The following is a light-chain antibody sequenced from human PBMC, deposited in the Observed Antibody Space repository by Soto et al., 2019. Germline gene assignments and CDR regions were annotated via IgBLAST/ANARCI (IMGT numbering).Light chain of an antibody. CDR3: QTWGTGIQGV. CDR2: LNSDGSH. CDR1: SGHSSYA. Sequence: QSVLTQSPSASASLGASVKLTCTLSSGHSSYAIAWHQQQPEKGPRYLMKLNSDGSHSKWDGIPDRFSGSSSGAERYLTISSLQSEDEADYYCQTWGTGIQGVFGGGTKVTVL. V-gene: IGLV4-69*01. J-gene: IGLJ2*01.